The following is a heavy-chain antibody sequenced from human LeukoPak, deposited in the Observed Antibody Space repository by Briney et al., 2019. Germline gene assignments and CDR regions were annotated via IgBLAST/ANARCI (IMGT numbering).Heavy chain of an antibody. CDR1: GGSISSYY. V-gene: IGHV4-59*01. CDR3: ARGAPNGQLSSIAARGLFDY. J-gene: IGHJ4*02. CDR2: IYYSGST. Sequence: SETLSLTCTVSGGSISSYYWGWIRQPPGKGLEWIGYIYYSGSTNYNPSLKSRVTISVDTSKNQFSLKLSSVTAADTAVYYCARGAPNGQLSSIAARGLFDYWGQGTLVTVSS. D-gene: IGHD6-6*01.